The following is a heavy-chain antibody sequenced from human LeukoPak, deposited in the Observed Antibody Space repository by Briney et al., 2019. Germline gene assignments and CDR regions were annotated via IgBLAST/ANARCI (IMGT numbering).Heavy chain of an antibody. D-gene: IGHD3-22*01. J-gene: IGHJ4*02. CDR2: IIPILGTT. CDR1: GGTFSAFA. V-gene: IGHV1-69*13. Sequence: ASVKVSCKASGGTFSAFAISWVHQAPGRGLEWMGGIIPILGTTSHAHKFQGRVTMTADESTSTVYMELSSLTSEDTAVYYCARDRYFDNSGYYFESEYWGQGTLVTVSS. CDR3: ARDRYFDNSGYYFESEY.